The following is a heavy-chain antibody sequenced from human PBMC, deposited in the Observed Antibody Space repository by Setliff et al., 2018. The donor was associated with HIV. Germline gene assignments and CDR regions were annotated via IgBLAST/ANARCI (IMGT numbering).Heavy chain of an antibody. Sequence: ASVTVSCKPSGHTFSNSDIHWVRRATGQGLEWMGWMNPNSGVTGYALKFHDRVTMTRDTSISTAYLELRTLTSEDTAVYYCASGKGVGGVVITDGLDVWGKGTTVTVSS. V-gene: IGHV1-8*02. CDR2: MNPNSGVT. J-gene: IGHJ6*04. CDR1: GHTFSNSD. D-gene: IGHD3-10*01. CDR3: ASGKGVGGVVITDGLDV.